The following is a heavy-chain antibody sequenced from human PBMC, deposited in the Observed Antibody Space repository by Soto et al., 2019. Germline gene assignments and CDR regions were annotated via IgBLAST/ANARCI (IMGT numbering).Heavy chain of an antibody. CDR2: INPSGGST. D-gene: IGHD3-10*01. V-gene: IGHV1-46*01. CDR1: GYTFTSYY. CDR3: ARVYYYGSGSYYKPYYYYGMDV. J-gene: IGHJ6*02. Sequence: EASVKVSCKASGYTFTSYYMHWVRQAPGQGLERKGIINPSGGSTSYAQKFQGRVTMTRDTSTSTVYMELSSLRSEDTAVYYCARVYYYGSGSYYKPYYYYGMDVWGQGTTVTVSS.